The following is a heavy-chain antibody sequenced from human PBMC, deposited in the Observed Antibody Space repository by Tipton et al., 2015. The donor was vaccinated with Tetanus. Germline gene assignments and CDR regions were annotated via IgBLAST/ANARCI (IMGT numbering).Heavy chain of an antibody. CDR2: IYYTGNT. V-gene: IGHV4-59*01. CDR1: GGSISNYY. Sequence: TLSLTCTVSGGSISNYYWSWIRQPPGKGLEWIGYIYYTGNTNYNPSLKSRVTISVDTSKSQFSLKLTSVTAADTAVYYCVRDRGLTTSGGIGMDVWGQGPTVTVSS. CDR3: VRDRGLTTSGGIGMDV. J-gene: IGHJ6*02. D-gene: IGHD4-17*01.